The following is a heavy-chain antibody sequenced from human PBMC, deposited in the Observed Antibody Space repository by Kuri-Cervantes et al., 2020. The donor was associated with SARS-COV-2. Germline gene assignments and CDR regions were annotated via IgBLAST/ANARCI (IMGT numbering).Heavy chain of an antibody. Sequence: GGSLRLSCAASGFTFSSYAMSWVRQAPGKGLGWVSAISGSGGSTYYADSVKGRFTISRDNSKNTLCLQMNSLRAEDTAVYYCALRYCSSTSCRDQGYFQHWGQGTLVTVSS. CDR3: ALRYCSSTSCRDQGYFQH. D-gene: IGHD2-2*01. CDR1: GFTFSSYA. J-gene: IGHJ1*01. CDR2: ISGSGGST. V-gene: IGHV3-23*01.